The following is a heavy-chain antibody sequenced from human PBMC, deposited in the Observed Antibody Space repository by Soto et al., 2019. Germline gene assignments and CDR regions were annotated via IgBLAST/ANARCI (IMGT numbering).Heavy chain of an antibody. V-gene: IGHV4-59*01. Sequence: QVQLQESGPGLVKPSETLSLTCTVSGGSISSYYWSWIRQPPGQGLEWIGYIYYSGSTNYNPSLKSRVTVSVDTSKNQFSLKLSSVTAADTAVYYCARVRRDTAMASTYYLDYWGQGTLVTVSS. CDR1: GGSISSYY. D-gene: IGHD5-18*01. CDR3: ARVRRDTAMASTYYLDY. CDR2: IYYSGST. J-gene: IGHJ4*02.